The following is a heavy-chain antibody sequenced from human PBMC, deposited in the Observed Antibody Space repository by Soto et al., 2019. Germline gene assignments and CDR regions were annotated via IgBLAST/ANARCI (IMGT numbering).Heavy chain of an antibody. CDR2: INPSGGST. Sequence: GASVKVSCKASGYTFTSYYMHWVRQAPGQGLEWMGIINPSGGSTSYAQKFQGRVTMTRDTSTSTVYMELSSLRSEDTAVYYCASLFHDSSGYYFFDYWGQGTLVTVSS. V-gene: IGHV1-46*01. D-gene: IGHD3-22*01. CDR3: ASLFHDSSGYYFFDY. CDR1: GYTFTSYY. J-gene: IGHJ4*02.